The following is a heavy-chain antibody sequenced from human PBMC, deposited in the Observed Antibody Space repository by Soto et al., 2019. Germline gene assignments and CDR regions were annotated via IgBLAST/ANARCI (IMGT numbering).Heavy chain of an antibody. Sequence: GGSLRLSCAASVFTFSSYGMHWVRQAPGKGLEWVAVISTDGSNKYYADSVKGRFTISRDNSENTLYLQMNSLRVEDTAVYYCVSRVPHGTYGAPYFQHWGQGTLVTVSS. D-gene: IGHD1-26*01. CDR3: VSRVPHGTYGAPYFQH. V-gene: IGHV3-30*03. CDR2: ISTDGSNK. CDR1: VFTFSSYG. J-gene: IGHJ1*01.